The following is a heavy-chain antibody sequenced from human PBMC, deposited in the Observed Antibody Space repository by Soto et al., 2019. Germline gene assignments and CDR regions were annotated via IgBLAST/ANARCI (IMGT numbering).Heavy chain of an antibody. CDR1: GGSFSGYY. CDR3: ARGRGSSSRKNFDY. D-gene: IGHD6-13*01. V-gene: IGHV4-34*01. CDR2: INHSGST. J-gene: IGHJ4*02. Sequence: SETLSLTCAVYGGSFSGYYWSWIRQPPGKGLEWIGEINHSGSTNYNPSLKSRVTISVDTSKNQFSLKLSSVTAADTAVYYCARGRGSSSRKNFDYWGQGTLVTVSS.